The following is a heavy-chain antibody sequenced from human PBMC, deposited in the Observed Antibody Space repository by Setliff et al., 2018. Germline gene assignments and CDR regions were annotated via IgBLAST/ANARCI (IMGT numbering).Heavy chain of an antibody. J-gene: IGHJ6*03. Sequence: ASVKVSCKASGGTFSSYAIDWVRQAPGQGLEWMGGIIPMFGTTNYAQRFRGRVTIITDESTSTAYMELSSLTSDDTAVYYCAREGVDTRSSTDYRYYMDVWGKGTTVTVSS. CDR2: IIPMFGTT. D-gene: IGHD5-18*01. V-gene: IGHV1-69*05. CDR1: GGTFSSYA. CDR3: AREGVDTRSSTDYRYYMDV.